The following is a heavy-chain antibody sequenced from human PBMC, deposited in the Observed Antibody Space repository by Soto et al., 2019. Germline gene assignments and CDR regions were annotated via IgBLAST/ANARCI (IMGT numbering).Heavy chain of an antibody. D-gene: IGHD3-16*01. J-gene: IGHJ6*02. V-gene: IGHV1-69*13. CDR2: VIPIFGTA. Sequence: SVKVSCKASGGTFSSYAISWVRQAPGQGLEWMGGVIPIFGTANYAQKFQGRVTITADESTSTAYMELSSLRSEDTAVYYCAGGSRYYYYGMDVWGQGTTVTVSS. CDR3: AGGSRYYYYGMDV. CDR1: GGTFSSYA.